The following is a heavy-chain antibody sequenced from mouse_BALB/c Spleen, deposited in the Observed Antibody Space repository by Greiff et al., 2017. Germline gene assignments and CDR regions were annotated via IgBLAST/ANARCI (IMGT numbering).Heavy chain of an antibody. D-gene: IGHD1-2*01. J-gene: IGHJ2*01. Sequence: EVMLVESGGDLVKPGGSLKLSCAASGFTFSSYGMSWVRQTPDKRLEWVATISSGGSYTYYPDSVKGRFTISRDNAKNTLYLQMSSLKSEDTAMYYCARSTATDYFDYWGQGTTLTVSS. CDR1: GFTFSSYG. CDR3: ARSTATDYFDY. V-gene: IGHV5-6*02. CDR2: ISSGGSYT.